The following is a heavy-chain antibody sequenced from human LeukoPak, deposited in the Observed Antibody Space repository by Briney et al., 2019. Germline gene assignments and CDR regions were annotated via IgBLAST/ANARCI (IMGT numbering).Heavy chain of an antibody. CDR1: GGSFSGYY. D-gene: IGHD6-19*01. J-gene: IGHJ4*02. V-gene: IGHV4-34*01. CDR2: INHSGST. Sequence: SETLSLTCAVYGGSFSGYYWSWIRQPPGKGLEWIGEINHSGSTNYNPSLKSRVTISVDTSKSQFSLKLSSVTAADTAVYYCARGLIGWSKTFDYWGQGTLVTVSS. CDR3: ARGLIGWSKTFDY.